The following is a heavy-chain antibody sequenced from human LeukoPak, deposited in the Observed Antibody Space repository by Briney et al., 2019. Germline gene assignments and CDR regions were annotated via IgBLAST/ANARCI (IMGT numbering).Heavy chain of an antibody. V-gene: IGHV1-18*01. CDR3: ARLHSEEAVAGPTEFDP. D-gene: IGHD6-19*01. J-gene: IGHJ5*02. Sequence: ASVKVSCKASGYTFTSYGISWVRQAPGQGLEWMGWISAYNGNTNYAQKLQGRVTMTTDTSTSTAYMELRSLRSDDTAAYYCARLHSEEAVAGPTEFDPWGQGTLVTVSS. CDR2: ISAYNGNT. CDR1: GYTFTSYG.